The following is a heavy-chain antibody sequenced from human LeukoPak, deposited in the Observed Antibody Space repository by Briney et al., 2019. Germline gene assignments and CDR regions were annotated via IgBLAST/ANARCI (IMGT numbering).Heavy chain of an antibody. CDR3: ARVRWEHQDVGDFDQ. Sequence: ASVKVSCKASGYTFTGYCMHWVRQAPGQGLEWMGWINPSSGGSKYAQKFQGRVTMTRDTSISTAYMELRSLRSDDTAVYYCARVRWEHQDVGDFDQWGQGTLVTVSS. CDR2: INPSSGGS. CDR1: GYTFTGYC. D-gene: IGHD1-26*01. J-gene: IGHJ4*02. V-gene: IGHV1-2*02.